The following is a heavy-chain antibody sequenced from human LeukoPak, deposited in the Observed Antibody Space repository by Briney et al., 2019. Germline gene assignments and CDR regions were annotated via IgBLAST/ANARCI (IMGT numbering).Heavy chain of an antibody. CDR3: ARGAVIVVVPAAILNWFDP. J-gene: IGHJ5*02. D-gene: IGHD2-2*02. V-gene: IGHV4-38-2*02. CDR2: INHSGST. CDR1: GYSISSGYY. Sequence: PSETLSLTCTVSGYSISSGYYWGWIRQPPGKGLEWIGEINHSGSTNYNPSLKSRVTISVDTSKNQFSLKLSSVTAADTAVYYCARGAVIVVVPAAILNWFDPWGQGTLVTVSS.